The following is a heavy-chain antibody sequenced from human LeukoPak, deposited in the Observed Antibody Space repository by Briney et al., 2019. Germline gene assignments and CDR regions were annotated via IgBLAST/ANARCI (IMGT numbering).Heavy chain of an antibody. CDR2: IKQDGSEK. D-gene: IGHD5-24*01. J-gene: IGHJ6*02. V-gene: IGHV3-7*01. CDR1: GFTFSSYW. Sequence: GGSLRLSCAASGFTFSSYWMSWVRQAPGKGLEWVANIKQDGSEKYYVDSVKGRFTISRDNAKNSLYLRMNSLRAEDTAVYYCARALGRLQPYYYYGMDVWGQGTTVSVSS. CDR3: ARALGRLQPYYYYGMDV.